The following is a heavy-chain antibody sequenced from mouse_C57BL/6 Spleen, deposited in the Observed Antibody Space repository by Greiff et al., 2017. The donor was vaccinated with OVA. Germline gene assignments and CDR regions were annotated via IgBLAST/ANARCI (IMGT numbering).Heavy chain of an antibody. Sequence: VQVVESGPELVKPGASVKISCKASGYTFTDYYINWVKQRPGQGLEWIGWIFPGSGSTYYNEKFKGKATLTVDKSSSTAYMLLSSLTSEDSAVYFCAIPYSNYPFYAMDYWGQGTSVTVSS. V-gene: IGHV1-75*01. CDR1: GYTFTDYY. J-gene: IGHJ4*01. CDR3: AIPYSNYPFYAMDY. D-gene: IGHD2-5*01. CDR2: IFPGSGST.